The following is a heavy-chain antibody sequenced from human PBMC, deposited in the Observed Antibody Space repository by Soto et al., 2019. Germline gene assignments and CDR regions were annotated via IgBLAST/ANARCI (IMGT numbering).Heavy chain of an antibody. D-gene: IGHD3-16*01. CDR2: ISYDGSNK. CDR3: AKLSNGGDPGSY. V-gene: IGHV3-30*18. J-gene: IGHJ4*02. Sequence: GGSLRLSCAASGFTFSSYGMHWVRQAPGKGLEWVAVISYDGSNKYYADSVKGRFTISRDNSKNTLYLQMNSLRAEDTAVYYCAKLSNGGDPGSYWGQGTLVTVST. CDR1: GFTFSSYG.